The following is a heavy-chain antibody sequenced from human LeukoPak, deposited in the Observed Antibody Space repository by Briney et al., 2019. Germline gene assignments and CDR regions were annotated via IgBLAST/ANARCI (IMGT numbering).Heavy chain of an antibody. CDR1: SGSIFNNNW. D-gene: IGHD2-2*01. CDR2: IFHSGST. J-gene: IGHJ4*02. CDR3: ARSPTKRVPEDY. V-gene: IGHV4-4*02. Sequence: SETLSLTCTVSSGSIFNNNWWSWVRPPPGKGLEWIGQIFHSGSTSYSPSLKSRVTISMDKSKNQISLRLTSVTAADTAVYYCARSPTKRVPEDYWGQGTLVTVSS.